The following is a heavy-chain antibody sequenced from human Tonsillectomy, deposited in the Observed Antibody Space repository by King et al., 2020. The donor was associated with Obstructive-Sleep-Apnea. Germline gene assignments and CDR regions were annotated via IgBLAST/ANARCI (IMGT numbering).Heavy chain of an antibody. V-gene: IGHV3-7*01. Sequence: VQLVESGGGLVQPGGSLRLSCAASGFTFSSYWMSWVRQAPGKGLEWVANIKKDGSQKNYVDSVQGRFTISRDNAENSLYLQMNNLRAEDTAVYYCARVFGGYDTADYWGQGTLVTVSS. J-gene: IGHJ4*02. D-gene: IGHD5-12*01. CDR3: ARVFGGYDTADY. CDR1: GFTFSSYW. CDR2: IKKDGSQK.